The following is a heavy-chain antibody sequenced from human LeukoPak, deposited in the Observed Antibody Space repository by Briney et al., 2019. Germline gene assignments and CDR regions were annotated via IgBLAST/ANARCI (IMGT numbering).Heavy chain of an antibody. CDR3: ARGHYDVLTGHDDAFDI. J-gene: IGHJ3*02. V-gene: IGHV4-30-4*01. Sequence: SETLSLTRTVSGGSISSRDSYWTWIRQPPGKGLEWIGYIFFTGTTYYNTSLQSRLSISVDTSKNQFSLKLSSVTAADTAVYYCARGHYDVLTGHDDAFDIWGQGTMMTVSS. CDR1: GGSISSRDSY. D-gene: IGHD3-9*01. CDR2: IFFTGTT.